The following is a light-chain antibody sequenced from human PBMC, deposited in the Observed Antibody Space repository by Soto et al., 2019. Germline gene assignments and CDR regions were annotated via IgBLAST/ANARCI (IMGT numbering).Light chain of an antibody. J-gene: IGLJ2*01. Sequence: QSVLTQPPSVSGAPGQRVTISCTGSSSNIGAGYDVHWYQQLPGTAPKLLIYGNSNRPSGVPDRFSGSKSGTSASLAITGLQAEDEADYYCQSYDSSLHVVFGGGTQLTVL. CDR3: QSYDSSLHVV. CDR1: SSNIGAGYD. CDR2: GNS. V-gene: IGLV1-40*01.